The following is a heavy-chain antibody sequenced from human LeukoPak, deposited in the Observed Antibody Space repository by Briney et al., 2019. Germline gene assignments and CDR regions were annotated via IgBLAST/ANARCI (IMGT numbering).Heavy chain of an antibody. CDR1: GGSVSSYY. J-gene: IGHJ4*02. D-gene: IGHD1-26*01. V-gene: IGHV4-59*08. CDR2: IYYNGSP. Sequence: SETLSLTCTVSGGSVSSYYWSWIRQPPGKGLEWIGYIYYNGSPKYNPSLKSRVTISVDTSKNQFSLRLSSVTAADTAVYYSARLASGSYGPLTPFDYWGQGTLVTVSS. CDR3: ARLASGSYGPLTPFDY.